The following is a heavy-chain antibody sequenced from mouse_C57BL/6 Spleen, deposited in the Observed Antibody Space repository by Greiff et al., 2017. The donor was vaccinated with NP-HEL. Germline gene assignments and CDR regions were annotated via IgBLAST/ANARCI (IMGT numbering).Heavy chain of an antibody. CDR1: GYSFTDYN. J-gene: IGHJ2*01. CDR3: ARSLTGLDY. V-gene: IGHV1-39*01. Sequence: VQLPQSGPELVKPGASVKISCKASGYSFTDYNMNWVQQSHGKSLEWIGVINPDYGSTSYNQKFKGKATLTVDQSSSTAYMQLNSLTSEDSAVYYCARSLTGLDYWGQGTTLTVSS. D-gene: IGHD4-1*01. CDR2: INPDYGST.